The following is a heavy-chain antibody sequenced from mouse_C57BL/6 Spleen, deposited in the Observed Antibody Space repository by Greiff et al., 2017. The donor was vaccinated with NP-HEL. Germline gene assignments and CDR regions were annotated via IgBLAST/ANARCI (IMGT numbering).Heavy chain of an antibody. Sequence: VKLQQSGPELVKPGASVKISCKASGYAFSSSWMNWVKQRPGTGLEWIGRIYPGDGDTNYNGKFKGKATLTADKSSSTAYMQLSSLTSEDSAVYFCARVTTVVATFDYWGQGTTLTVSS. D-gene: IGHD1-1*01. CDR3: ARVTTVVATFDY. J-gene: IGHJ2*01. CDR2: IYPGDGDT. CDR1: GYAFSSSW. V-gene: IGHV1-82*01.